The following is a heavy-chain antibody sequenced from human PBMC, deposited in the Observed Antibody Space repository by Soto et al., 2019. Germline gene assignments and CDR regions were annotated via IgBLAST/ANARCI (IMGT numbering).Heavy chain of an antibody. CDR1: GFSFSSYS. CDR3: AKTAAARPNLYLDS. Sequence: XVCLRLSCAASGFSFSSYSMSWVRQAPGKGLEWVSVISGSGGGTYYADSVKGRFTISRDKSKNTLYLQMNSLRVEDTAVFYCAKTAAARPNLYLDSCGQRTLVTVSS. D-gene: IGHD6-6*01. CDR2: ISGSGGGT. V-gene: IGHV3-23*01. J-gene: IGHJ4*02.